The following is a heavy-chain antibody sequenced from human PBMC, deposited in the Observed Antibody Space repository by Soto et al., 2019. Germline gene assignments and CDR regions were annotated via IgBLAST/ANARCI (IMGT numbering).Heavy chain of an antibody. J-gene: IGHJ4*02. V-gene: IGHV1-69*04. CDR1: GYTFTSYG. Sequence: SVKVSCKASGYTFTSYGISWVRQAPGQGLEWMGRIIPILGIANYAQKFQGRVTITRDTSASTAYMELSSLRSEDTAVYYCARASPPGDYWGQGTLVTVSS. CDR2: IIPILGIA. CDR3: ARASPPGDY.